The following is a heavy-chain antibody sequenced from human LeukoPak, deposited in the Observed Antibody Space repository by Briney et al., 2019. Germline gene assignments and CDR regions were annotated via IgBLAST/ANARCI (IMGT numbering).Heavy chain of an antibody. J-gene: IGHJ4*02. CDR3: AKDGGYSGSYFDH. D-gene: IGHD1-26*01. Sequence: GGSLRLSCAASGFTFSSYGMHWVRQAPGKGLEWVAVIWYDGSNKYYADSVKGRFTISRDNSENTLYLQMNSLRAEDTAVYYCAKDGGYSGSYFDHWGQGTLVTVSS. CDR1: GFTFSSYG. CDR2: IWYDGSNK. V-gene: IGHV3-33*06.